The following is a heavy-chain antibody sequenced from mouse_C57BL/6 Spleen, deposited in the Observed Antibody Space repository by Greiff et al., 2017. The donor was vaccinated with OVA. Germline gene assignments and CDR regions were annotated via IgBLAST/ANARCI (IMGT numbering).Heavy chain of an antibody. CDR1: GYTFTSYW. CDR2: IDPNSGGT. J-gene: IGHJ4*01. V-gene: IGHV1-72*01. CDR3: AREVLYYDCYYDAMDY. D-gene: IGHD2-4*01. Sequence: QVQLQQPGAELVKPGASVKLSCKASGYTFTSYWMHWVKQRPGRGLEWIGRIDPNSGGTKYTEKFKSKATLTVDKPSSTAYMQLSSLTSEDSAVFYCAREVLYYDCYYDAMDYWGQGTSVTVSA.